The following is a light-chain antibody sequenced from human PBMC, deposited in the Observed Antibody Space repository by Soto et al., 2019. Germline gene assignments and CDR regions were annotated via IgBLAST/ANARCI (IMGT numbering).Light chain of an antibody. Sequence: QSVLTQPASVSGSPGQSITISCTGTNSDIGSYNLVSWYQHHPGKAPKLMIYEVSKRPSGVSNRFSGSKSGNTASLTISGLQGEDEADYYCCSYAGAMTYVLGSGTKV. CDR2: EVS. V-gene: IGLV2-23*02. J-gene: IGLJ1*01. CDR3: CSYAGAMTYV. CDR1: NSDIGSYNL.